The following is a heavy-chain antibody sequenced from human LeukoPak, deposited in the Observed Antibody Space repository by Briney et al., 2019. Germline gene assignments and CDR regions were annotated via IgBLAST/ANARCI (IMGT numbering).Heavy chain of an antibody. CDR3: ARDSTMVRGAIIPTLDY. Sequence: SETLSLTCTVSGGSISSGGYYWSWIRQHPGKGLEWIGYIYYSGSTYYNPSLKSRVTISVDTSKNQFSLKLSSVTAADTAVYYCARDSTMVRGAIIPTLDYWGQGPWSPSPQ. D-gene: IGHD3-10*01. CDR1: GGSISSGGYY. J-gene: IGHJ4*02. CDR2: IYYSGST. V-gene: IGHV4-31*03.